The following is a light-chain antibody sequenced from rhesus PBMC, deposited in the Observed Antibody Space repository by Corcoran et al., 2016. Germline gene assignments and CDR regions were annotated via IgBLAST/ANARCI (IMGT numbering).Light chain of an antibody. V-gene: IGKV1-22*01. CDR2: KAA. CDR3: QQYSSSPFT. Sequence: DIQMTQSPSPLSASVGDTVTITCRASPSISSWLAWYQQKPGKAPKLLIYKAASLQSGVPSRFSGSGSGTDFTLTISSLQSEDFATYYCQQYSSSPFTFGPGTKLYIK. J-gene: IGKJ3*01. CDR1: PSISSW.